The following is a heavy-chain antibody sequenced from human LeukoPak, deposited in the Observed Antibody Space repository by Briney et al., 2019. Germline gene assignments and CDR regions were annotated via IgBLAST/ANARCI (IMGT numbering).Heavy chain of an antibody. J-gene: IGHJ6*03. V-gene: IGHV3-23*01. D-gene: IGHD3-3*01. CDR1: GFTFSSYS. CDR2: ISGSGGST. CDR3: AKDGTIFGYMDV. Sequence: GGSLRLSCAASGFTFSSYSMNWVRQAPGKGLEWVSAISGSGGSTYYADSVKGRFTISRDNSKNTLYLQMNSLRAEDTAVYYCAKDGTIFGYMDVWGKGTTVTVSS.